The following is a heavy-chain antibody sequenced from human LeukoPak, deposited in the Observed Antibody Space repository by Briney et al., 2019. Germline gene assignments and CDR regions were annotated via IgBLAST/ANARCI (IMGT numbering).Heavy chain of an antibody. J-gene: IGHJ5*02. CDR1: GYTFTSYG. CDR3: ARDIKRSRARWENLGFDP. D-gene: IGHD1-14*01. CDR2: ISAYNGNT. V-gene: IGHV1-18*01. Sequence: ASVKVSCKASGYTFTSYGISWVRQAPGQGLESMGWISAYNGNTNYAQKLQGRVTMTTDTSTSTAYMELTSLGSDDTAVYYCARDIKRSRARWENLGFDPWGQGTLVTVSS.